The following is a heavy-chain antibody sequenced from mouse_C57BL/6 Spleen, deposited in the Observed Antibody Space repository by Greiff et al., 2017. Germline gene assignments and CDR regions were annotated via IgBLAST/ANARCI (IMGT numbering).Heavy chain of an antibody. Sequence: VQLQQSGAELARPGASVKLSCKASGYTFTSYGISWVKQRTGQGLEWIGEIYTRSGNTHYNEKFKGKATLTADKSSSTAYMELRSLTSDDSAVYLCARFTTVVATRSFDVWGTGTTVSVSS. CDR2: IYTRSGNT. CDR1: GYTFTSYG. J-gene: IGHJ1*03. V-gene: IGHV1-81*01. CDR3: ARFTTVVATRSFDV. D-gene: IGHD1-1*01.